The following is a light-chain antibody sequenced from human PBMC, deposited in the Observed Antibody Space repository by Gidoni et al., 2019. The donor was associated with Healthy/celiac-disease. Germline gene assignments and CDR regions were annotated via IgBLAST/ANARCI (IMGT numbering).Light chain of an antibody. CDR1: QGISSA. J-gene: IGKJ4*01. Sequence: AIQLTQSPSSLSASVGDRVTIPCRASQGISSALAWYQQKPGKAPKLLIYDASSLESGVPSRFSGSGSGTDFTLTISSLQPEDFATYYCQQFNSYPFFXGXTKVEIK. CDR2: DAS. V-gene: IGKV1-13*02. CDR3: QQFNSYPF.